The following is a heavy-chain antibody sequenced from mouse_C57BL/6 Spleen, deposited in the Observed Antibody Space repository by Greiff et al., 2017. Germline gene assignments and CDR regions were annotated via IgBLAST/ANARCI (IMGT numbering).Heavy chain of an antibody. D-gene: IGHD2-5*01. CDR3: ARCGYYRNFLDD. J-gene: IGHJ2*01. CDR2: IDPTGGGT. CDR1: GYTFTSYW. Sequence: QVQLKQPGAELVKPGASVKLSCKASGYTFTSYWMHWVKQRPGRGLEWIGRIDPTGGGTKYNEKFKSKATLAVDKPSSTAYMQLSSLTSEDSVVYECARCGYYRNFLDDWGKGTTLTVSS. V-gene: IGHV1-72*01.